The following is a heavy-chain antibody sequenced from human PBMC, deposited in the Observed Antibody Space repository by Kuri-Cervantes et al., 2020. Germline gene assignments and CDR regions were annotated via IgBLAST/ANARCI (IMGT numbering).Heavy chain of an antibody. CDR2: IVVGSGNT. J-gene: IGHJ4*02. CDR1: GFTFTSSA. V-gene: IGHV1-58*01. CDR3: AADRRSYYYVWGSYRVNFDY. Sequence: SVKVSCKASGFTFTSSAVQWVRQARGQRLEWIGWIVVGSGNTNYAQKFQERVTITRDMSTSTAYMELSSLRSEDTAVYYCAADRRSYYYVWGSYRVNFDYWGQGTLVTVSS. D-gene: IGHD3-16*02.